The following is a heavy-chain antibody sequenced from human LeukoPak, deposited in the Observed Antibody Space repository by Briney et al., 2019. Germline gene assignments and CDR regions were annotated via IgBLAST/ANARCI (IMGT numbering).Heavy chain of an antibody. CDR3: AKDPTYYDFWSGYNYFDY. Sequence: GGSLRLSCAASGFTFSTFSMTWVRQAPGKGLEWVSVISSRGTTTMYADSVKGRFTISRDNSKNTLYLQMNSLRAEDTAVYYCAKDPTYYDFWSGYNYFDYWGQGTLVTVSS. CDR2: ISSRGTTT. CDR1: GFTFSTFS. D-gene: IGHD3-3*01. J-gene: IGHJ4*02. V-gene: IGHV3-23*01.